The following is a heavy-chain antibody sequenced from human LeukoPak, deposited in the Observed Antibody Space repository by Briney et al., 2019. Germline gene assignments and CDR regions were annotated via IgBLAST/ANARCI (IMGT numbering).Heavy chain of an antibody. Sequence: PGGSETLFCAPSGLTFSIYGMHWVRHAPGKGLQRLAVIWYDGSNKQYADSVKRRFTISRETSKNTLNLRMNSLRAEDKAAYYCARSRYCSSNSCYGFIGYWGEGGLVTVSS. J-gene: IGHJ4*02. CDR2: IWYDGSNK. CDR3: ARSRYCSSNSCYGFIGY. CDR1: GLTFSIYG. V-gene: IGHV3-33*01. D-gene: IGHD2-2*01.